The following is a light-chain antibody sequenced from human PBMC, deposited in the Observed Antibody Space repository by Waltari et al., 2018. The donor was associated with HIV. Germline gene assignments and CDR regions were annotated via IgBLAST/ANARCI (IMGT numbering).Light chain of an antibody. CDR3: QQYGSSPRT. J-gene: IGKJ1*01. V-gene: IGKV3-20*01. Sequence: EIVFTQSPGTLSLSPGEGATLSCRASQTVSSVSLAWYQLKPGQAPRLLIYGASSRATGIPDRFSGTGSGTDFTLTISRLEPEDFAVYYCQQYGSSPRTFGQGTKVEIK. CDR2: GAS. CDR1: QTVSSVS.